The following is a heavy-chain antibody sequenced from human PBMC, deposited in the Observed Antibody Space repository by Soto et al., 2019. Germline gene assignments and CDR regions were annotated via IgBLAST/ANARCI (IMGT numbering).Heavy chain of an antibody. D-gene: IGHD4-17*01. CDR2: ISVNNGNP. V-gene: IGHV1-18*01. J-gene: IGHJ4*02. CDR3: ARWHDYGDFPAGY. CDR1: GYTFSTYG. Sequence: QVQLVQSGAEVKKPAASVKVSCKASGYTFSTYGISWVRQAPGRGLEWMGWISVNNGNPYYAQSLQGRVTMTTDTSTNTAEMELTSLRFDDTAVYYCARWHDYGDFPAGYWGQGTLVTGSS.